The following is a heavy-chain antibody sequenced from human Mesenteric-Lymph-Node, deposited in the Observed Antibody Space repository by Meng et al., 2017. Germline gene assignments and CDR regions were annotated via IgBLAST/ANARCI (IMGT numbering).Heavy chain of an antibody. CDR1: GFTFSTSS. D-gene: IGHD2-21*01. CDR2: ISGNSKTI. Sequence: GGSLRLSCAASGFTFSTSSMNWVRQAPGKGLEWVSSISGNSKTIYYADSVKGRFTISRDNSKNTLYLQMNSLRAEDTAVYFCARGLRGPDYWGQGTLVTVSS. J-gene: IGHJ4*02. V-gene: IGHV3-21*01. CDR3: ARGLRGPDY.